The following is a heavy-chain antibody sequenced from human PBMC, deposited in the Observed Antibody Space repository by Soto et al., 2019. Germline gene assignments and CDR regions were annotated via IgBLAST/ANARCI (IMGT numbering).Heavy chain of an antibody. Sequence: QVQLVQSGAEVKKPGASVKVSCKAPGYTFTSYDINWVRQATGQGLEWMGWMNPNSGNTGYAQKFQGRVTMTRNSTISTAYRELSSLRSEDTAVYYCARERSGTTSMDVWGQGTTVTVSS. CDR2: MNPNSGNT. D-gene: IGHD1-1*01. V-gene: IGHV1-8*01. CDR3: ARERSGTTSMDV. J-gene: IGHJ6*02. CDR1: GYTFTSYD.